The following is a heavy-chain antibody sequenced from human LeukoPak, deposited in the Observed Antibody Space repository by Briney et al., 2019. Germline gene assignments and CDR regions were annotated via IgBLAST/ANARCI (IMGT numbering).Heavy chain of an antibody. Sequence: SETLSLTCAVYGGSFSGYYWSWIRQPAGKGLEWIGRIYSSGSTNYSPSLKSQVTMSVDTSKNQFSLKLYSVTAADTAMYYCARGNLGSSSDYWGQGTLVTVSS. V-gene: IGHV4-59*10. D-gene: IGHD6-6*01. CDR3: ARGNLGSSSDY. CDR1: GGSFSGYY. CDR2: IYSSGST. J-gene: IGHJ4*02.